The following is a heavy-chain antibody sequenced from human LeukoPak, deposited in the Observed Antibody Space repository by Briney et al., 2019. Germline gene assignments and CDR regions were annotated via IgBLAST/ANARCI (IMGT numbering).Heavy chain of an antibody. CDR1: GFTFSSYG. V-gene: IGHV3-30*18. CDR3: AKDLTYYDILTGYSH. D-gene: IGHD3-9*01. J-gene: IGHJ4*02. Sequence: GRSLRLSCAASGFTFSSYGMHWVRQAPGKGLEWVAVISYDGSNKYYADSVKGRFTISGDNSKNTLYLQMNSLRAEDTAVYYCAKDLTYYDILTGYSHWGQGTLVTVSS. CDR2: ISYDGSNK.